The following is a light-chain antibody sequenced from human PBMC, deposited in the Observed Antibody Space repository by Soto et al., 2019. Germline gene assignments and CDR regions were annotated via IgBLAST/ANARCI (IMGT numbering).Light chain of an antibody. CDR1: SDDIGNFNL. CDR2: EVN. J-gene: IGLJ3*02. CDR3: CSYAGSRWV. V-gene: IGLV2-23*02. Sequence: QSLLTQPASVSGSPGQSITFSCTGSSDDIGNFNLVSWYQQYPGKAPKLILYEVNKRPLGVSDRFSGSKSGNTASLTISGLQAEDEADYHCCSYAGSRWVFGGGTKVTVL.